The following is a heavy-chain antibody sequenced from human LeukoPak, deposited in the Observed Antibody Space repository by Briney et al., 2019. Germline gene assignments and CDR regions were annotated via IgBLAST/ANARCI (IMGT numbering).Heavy chain of an antibody. V-gene: IGHV4-34*01. D-gene: IGHD2-2*01. CDR3: ARGSVVDDAFDI. Sequence: PSETLSLTCAVFSGSFSGYHWTWIRQPPGKGLEWIGEISHRGSTNYNPSLKSRVTISVDTSKNQFSLKLSSVTAADTAVYYCARGSVVDDAFDIWGQGTMVTVSS. CDR1: SGSFSGYH. J-gene: IGHJ3*02. CDR2: ISHRGST.